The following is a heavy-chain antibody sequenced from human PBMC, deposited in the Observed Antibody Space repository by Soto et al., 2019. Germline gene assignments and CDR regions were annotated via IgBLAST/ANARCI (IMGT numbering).Heavy chain of an antibody. D-gene: IGHD3-3*01. CDR1: GFTFSSFW. Sequence: EVQLVESGGGLVQPGGSLTLSCAASGFTFSSFWMTWVRQAPGKGLEWVANIKQDGSAKNYVDSVEGRFTVSRDNATNSLYLQMNSLRVEDTAVYYCVRSQSAAYHAWGQGTMVIVSS. V-gene: IGHV3-7*01. J-gene: IGHJ3*01. CDR3: VRSQSAAYHA. CDR2: IKQDGSAK.